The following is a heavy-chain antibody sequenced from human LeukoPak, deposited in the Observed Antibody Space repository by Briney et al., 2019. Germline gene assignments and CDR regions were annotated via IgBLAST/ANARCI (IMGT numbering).Heavy chain of an antibody. D-gene: IGHD4-17*01. CDR2: IFTSGST. J-gene: IGHJ2*01. CDR3: ARDRGDYVSSPYWYFDL. CDR1: VGPISSNY. Sequence: SKTLSLTATFPVGPISSNYGSWIRQPAGKGLNWFGRIFTSGSTNYNPSLKSRVTMSVDTSKNQFSLKLSSVTAADTAVYYCARDRGDYVSSPYWYFDLWGRGTLVTVSS. V-gene: IGHV4-4*07.